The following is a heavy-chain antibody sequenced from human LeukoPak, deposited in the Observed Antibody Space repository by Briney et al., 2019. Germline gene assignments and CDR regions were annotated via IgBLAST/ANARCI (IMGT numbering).Heavy chain of an antibody. CDR2: VNPNSGGT. V-gene: IGHV1-2*02. CDR1: GYTFTGYY. D-gene: IGHD3-10*01. J-gene: IGHJ5*02. CDR3: ARTRITMVRGVTYWFDP. Sequence: ASVKVSCKASGYTFTGYYMHWVRQAPGQGLEWMGWVNPNSGGTNYAQKFQGRVTMTRDTSISTAYMELSRLRSDDTAVYYCARTRITMVRGVTYWFDPWGQGTLVTVSS.